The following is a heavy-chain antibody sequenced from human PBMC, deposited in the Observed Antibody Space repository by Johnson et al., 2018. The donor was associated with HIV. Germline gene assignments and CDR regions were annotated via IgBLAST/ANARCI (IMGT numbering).Heavy chain of an antibody. CDR3: AGGYCSGGSCLSNAFDI. Sequence: VQLVESGGVVVQPGGSLRLSCAVSGFAFDDYAMHLVRQAPGKGLEWVSLISWDGNSTYYGDSVKGRCTISRDNAKNSLYLQMNSLRAEDTAVYYCAGGYCSGGSCLSNAFDIWGQGTMVTVSS. J-gene: IGHJ3*02. CDR2: ISWDGNST. D-gene: IGHD2-15*01. CDR1: GFAFDDYA. V-gene: IGHV3-43D*03.